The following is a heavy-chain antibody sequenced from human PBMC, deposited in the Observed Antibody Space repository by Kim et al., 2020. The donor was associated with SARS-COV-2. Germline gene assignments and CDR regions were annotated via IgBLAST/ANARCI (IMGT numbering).Heavy chain of an antibody. D-gene: IGHD2-15*01. J-gene: IGHJ4*02. Sequence: KFQGRVTMTRDTSISTAYMELSRLRSDDTAVYYCARDRRYCSGGSCHLDYWGQGTLVTVSS. V-gene: IGHV1-2*02. CDR3: ARDRRYCSGGSCHLDY.